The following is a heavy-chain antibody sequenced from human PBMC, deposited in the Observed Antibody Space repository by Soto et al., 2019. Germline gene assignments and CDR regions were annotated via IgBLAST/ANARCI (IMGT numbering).Heavy chain of an antibody. Sequence: GGSLRLSCAASGFTFSSYGMHWVRQAPGEGLEWVAVISYDGSNKYYADSVKGRFTISRDNSKNTLYLQMNSLRAEDTAVYYCAKSNGVWQDYYYYGMDVWGQGTTVTVSS. CDR3: AKSNGVWQDYYYYGMDV. CDR2: ISYDGSNK. CDR1: GFTFSSYG. J-gene: IGHJ6*02. D-gene: IGHD2-8*01. V-gene: IGHV3-30*18.